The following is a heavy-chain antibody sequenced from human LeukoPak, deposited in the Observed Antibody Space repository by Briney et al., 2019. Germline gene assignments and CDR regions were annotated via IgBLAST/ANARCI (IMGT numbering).Heavy chain of an antibody. V-gene: IGHV3-21*06. CDR1: GFTFSSYS. CDR2: IISSGTYM. J-gene: IGHJ4*02. CDR3: ARHYYDSSGYYSCDY. Sequence: PGGSLRLSCAASGFTFSSYSMNWVRQAPGKGLEGVSSIISSGTYMYYADSVKGRFTISRDNAKNSLYLQMNSLRAEDTAVYYCARHYYDSSGYYSCDYWGQGTLVTVSS. D-gene: IGHD3-22*01.